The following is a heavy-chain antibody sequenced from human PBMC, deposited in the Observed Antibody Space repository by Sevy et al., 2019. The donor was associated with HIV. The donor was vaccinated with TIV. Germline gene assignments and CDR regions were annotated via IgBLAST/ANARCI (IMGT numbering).Heavy chain of an antibody. CDR1: GFTFSTYS. J-gene: IGHJ4*02. CDR3: ARDGSAYGSGIPDY. CDR2: ISGSSSDI. D-gene: IGHD3-10*01. Sequence: GGSLRLSYAASGFTFSTYSMNWVRQAPGKGLEWVSSISGSSSDIFYADSVKGRFTISRDNAKNSLYLQMNSLRAEDTAVYYCARDGSAYGSGIPDYWGQGTLVTVSS. V-gene: IGHV3-21*01.